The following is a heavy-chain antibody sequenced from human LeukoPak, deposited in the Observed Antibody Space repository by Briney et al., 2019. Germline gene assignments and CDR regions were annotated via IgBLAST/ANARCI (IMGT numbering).Heavy chain of an antibody. D-gene: IGHD3-16*02. J-gene: IGHJ3*02. CDR2: IYWDDDK. CDR3: ATLGGVIVAEAFDI. Sequence: SGPTLVNPTQTLTLTCTFSGFSLSTSGVGVGWIRQPPGKAPEWLALIYWDDDKRYSPSLKSRLTITKDTSKNQVVLTMTNMDPVDTATYYCATLGGVIVAEAFDIWGQGTMVTVSS. CDR1: GFSLSTSGVG. V-gene: IGHV2-5*02.